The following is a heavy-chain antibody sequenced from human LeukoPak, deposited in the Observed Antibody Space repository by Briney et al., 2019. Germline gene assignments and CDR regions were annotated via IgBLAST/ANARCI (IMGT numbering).Heavy chain of an antibody. CDR1: GYSFTSYY. J-gene: IGHJ6*02. CDR2: INPSGGST. CDR3: ARDLFQTDYYYGMDV. V-gene: IGHV1-46*01. Sequence: GASVKVSCKASGYSFTSYYMHWVRQAPGQGLEWMGIINPSGGSTSYAQKFQGRVTMTRDTSTSTVYMELSSLRSEDTAVYYCARDLFQTDYYYGMDVWGQGTTVTVSS.